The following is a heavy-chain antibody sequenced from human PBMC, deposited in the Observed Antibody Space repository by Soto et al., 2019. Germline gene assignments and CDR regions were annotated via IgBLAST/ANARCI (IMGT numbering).Heavy chain of an antibody. V-gene: IGHV3-33*01. D-gene: IGHD1-26*01. CDR3: AREGSIVGATSYFDY. CDR1: GFTFSSYG. Sequence: GGSLRLSCAASGFTFSSYGMHWVRQAPGKGLEWVAVIWYDGSNKYYADSVKGRFTISRDNSKNTLYLQMNSLRAEDTAVYYCAREGSIVGATSYFDYWGQGTLVTVSS. J-gene: IGHJ4*02. CDR2: IWYDGSNK.